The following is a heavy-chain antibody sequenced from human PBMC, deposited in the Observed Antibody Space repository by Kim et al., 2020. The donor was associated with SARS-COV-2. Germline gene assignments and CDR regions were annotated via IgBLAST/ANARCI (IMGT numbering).Heavy chain of an antibody. CDR3: AKEGGNGIGAFDI. J-gene: IGHJ3*02. V-gene: IGHV3-9*01. D-gene: IGHD2-15*01. Sequence: YADSVKGRFTISRDNAKNSLYLQMNSLRAEDTALYYCAKEGGNGIGAFDIWGQGTMVTVSS.